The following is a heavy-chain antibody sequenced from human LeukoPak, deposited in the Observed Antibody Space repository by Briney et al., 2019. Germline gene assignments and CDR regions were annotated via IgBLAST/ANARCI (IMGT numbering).Heavy chain of an antibody. CDR1: GGSISSYY. V-gene: IGHV4-4*07. J-gene: IGHJ5*02. CDR2: IYTSGST. D-gene: IGHD3-22*01. CDR3: ARDDYYDSSGYYSAYNWFDP. Sequence: SETLSLTCTVSGGSISSYYWSWIRQPAGKGLEWIGRIYTSGSTNYNPSLKSRVTISVDTSKNQFSLKLSSVTAADTAVYYCARDDYYDSSGYYSAYNWFDPWGQGTLVTVSS.